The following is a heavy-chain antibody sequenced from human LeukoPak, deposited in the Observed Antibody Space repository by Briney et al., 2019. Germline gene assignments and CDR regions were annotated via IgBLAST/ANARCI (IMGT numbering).Heavy chain of an antibody. J-gene: IGHJ4*02. Sequence: GRSLRLSCAASGFTFSSYAMHWVRQAPGKGLEWVAVISYDGSNKYYADSVKGRFTISRDNSENTLYLQMNSLRAEDTAVYYCARSIAVAGTGYFDYWGQGTLVTVSS. CDR2: ISYDGSNK. CDR3: ARSIAVAGTGYFDY. CDR1: GFTFSSYA. D-gene: IGHD6-19*01. V-gene: IGHV3-30-3*01.